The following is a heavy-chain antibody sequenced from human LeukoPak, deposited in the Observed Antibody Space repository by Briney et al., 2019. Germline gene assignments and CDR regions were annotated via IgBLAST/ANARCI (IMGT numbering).Heavy chain of an antibody. Sequence: ASVKVSCKASGYTFTSYYMHWVRQAPGQGLEWMGIVNPSGGSTSYAQKFQGRVTMTRDMSTSTVYMELNSLRSEDTAVYYCARSFIAARPDDYYYYMDVWGKGTTVTVSS. CDR2: VNPSGGST. J-gene: IGHJ6*03. CDR3: ARSFIAARPDDYYYYMDV. CDR1: GYTFTSYY. D-gene: IGHD6-6*01. V-gene: IGHV1-46*01.